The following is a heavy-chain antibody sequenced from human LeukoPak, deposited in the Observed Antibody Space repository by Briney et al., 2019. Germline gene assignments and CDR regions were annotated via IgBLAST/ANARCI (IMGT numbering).Heavy chain of an antibody. CDR1: GYSFTSYW. Sequence: GESLKISCKGSGYSFTSYWIGWVRQMPGKGLEWMGIIYPGDSDTRYSPSFQGQVTISADKSISTAYLQWSSLKASDTAMYHCARHGTDYYGSGSYQTPFDYWGQGTLVTVSS. CDR3: ARHGTDYYGSGSYQTPFDY. D-gene: IGHD3-10*01. V-gene: IGHV5-51*01. CDR2: IYPGDSDT. J-gene: IGHJ4*02.